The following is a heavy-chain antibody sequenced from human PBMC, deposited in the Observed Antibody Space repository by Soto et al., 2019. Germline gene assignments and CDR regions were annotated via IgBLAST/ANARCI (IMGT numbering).Heavy chain of an antibody. Sequence: GGSLRLSCAGSGFTFSSYSMNWVRQAPGKGLEWVSSISSSSSYIYYADSVKGRFTISRDNAKNSLYLQMNSLRAEDTAVYYCARDYDFWSGYYTWFDPWGQGTLVTVSS. V-gene: IGHV3-21*01. D-gene: IGHD3-3*01. CDR2: ISSSSSYI. J-gene: IGHJ5*02. CDR3: ARDYDFWSGYYTWFDP. CDR1: GFTFSSYS.